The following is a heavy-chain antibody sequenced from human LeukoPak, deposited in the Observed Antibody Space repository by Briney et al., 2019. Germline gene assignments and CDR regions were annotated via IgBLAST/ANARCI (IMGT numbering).Heavy chain of an antibody. CDR2: ISAYNGIT. CDR1: GYTFTSYG. Sequence: ASVKVSCKASGYTFTSYGISWVRQASGQGLEWMGWISAYNGITNYAQKLQGRVTMTTDTSTSTAYMELRSLRSDDTAVYYCARGSRGHDAFDIWGQGTMVTVSS. CDR3: ARGSRGHDAFDI. J-gene: IGHJ3*02. V-gene: IGHV1-18*01.